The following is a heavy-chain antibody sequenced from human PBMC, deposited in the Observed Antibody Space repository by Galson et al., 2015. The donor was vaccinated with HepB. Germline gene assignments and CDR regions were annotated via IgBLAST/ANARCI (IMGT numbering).Heavy chain of an antibody. CDR2: INSDGSST. CDR3: AREVGRGIIVAAPGWFDP. CDR1: GFTFSSYW. J-gene: IGHJ5*02. Sequence: SLRLSCAASGFTFSSYWMHWVRQAPGKGPVWVSRINSDGSSTSYADSVKGRSTISRDNAKNTLNLQMNSLRAEDTAVYYCAREVGRGIIVAAPGWFDPWGQGTLVTVSS. V-gene: IGHV3-74*01. D-gene: IGHD5-12*01.